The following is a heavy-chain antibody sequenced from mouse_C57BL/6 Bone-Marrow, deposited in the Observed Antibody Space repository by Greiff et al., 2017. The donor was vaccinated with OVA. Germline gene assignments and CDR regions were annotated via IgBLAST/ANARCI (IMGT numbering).Heavy chain of an antibody. CDR3: ARRGGYDYDVHWYFDV. Sequence: EVKLMESGGGLVQPGESLKLSCESNEYEFPSHDMSWVRKTPEKRLELVAAINSDGGSTYYPDTMERRFIISRDNTKKTLYLQMSSLRSEDTALYYCARRGGYDYDVHWYFDVWGTGTTVTVSS. J-gene: IGHJ1*03. CDR2: INSDGGST. CDR1: EYEFPSHD. D-gene: IGHD2-4*01. V-gene: IGHV5-2*01.